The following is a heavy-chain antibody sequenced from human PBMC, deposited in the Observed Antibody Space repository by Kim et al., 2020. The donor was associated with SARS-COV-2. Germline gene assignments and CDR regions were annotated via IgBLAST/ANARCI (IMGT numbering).Heavy chain of an antibody. V-gene: IGHV4-34*01. D-gene: IGHD3-3*01. Sequence: SETLSLTCAVYGGSFSGYYWSWIRQPPGKGLEWIGEINHSGSANYNPSLKSRVTISVDTSKNQFSLKLSSVTAADTAVYYCARGRSITIFGVVIIPPFDYWGQGTLVTVSS. CDR2: INHSGSA. J-gene: IGHJ4*02. CDR1: GGSFSGYY. CDR3: ARGRSITIFGVVIIPPFDY.